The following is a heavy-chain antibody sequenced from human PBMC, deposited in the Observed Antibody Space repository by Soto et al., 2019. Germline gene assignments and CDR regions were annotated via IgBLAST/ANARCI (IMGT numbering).Heavy chain of an antibody. V-gene: IGHV5-51*01. D-gene: IGHD3-22*01. CDR3: ARLAVGYDSSGYYIDH. CDR1: GSSFDIYW. J-gene: IGHJ4*02. Sequence: GESLKISCKGSGSSFDIYWIGWVRQLLAKSPEWMGISYPGDSETRYSPSFQGQVTFSADKSISTAYLPWSSLKASDTATYYCARLAVGYDSSGYYIDHWGQGTLVTVSS. CDR2: SYPGDSET.